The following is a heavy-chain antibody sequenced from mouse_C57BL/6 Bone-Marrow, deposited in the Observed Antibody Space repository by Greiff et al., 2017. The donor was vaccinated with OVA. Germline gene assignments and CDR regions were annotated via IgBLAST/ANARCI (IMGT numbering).Heavy chain of an antibody. CDR1: GYTFTSYG. D-gene: IGHD1-1*01. CDR2: IYPRSGNT. CDR3: ARSETTVVPSAWFAY. J-gene: IGHJ3*01. V-gene: IGHV1-81*01. Sequence: QVQLQQSGAELARPGASVKLSCKASGYTFTSYGISWVKQRTGQGLEWIGEIYPRSGNTYYNEKFKGKATLTADKSSSTAYMELRSLTSEDSAVYFCARSETTVVPSAWFAYWGQGTLVTVSA.